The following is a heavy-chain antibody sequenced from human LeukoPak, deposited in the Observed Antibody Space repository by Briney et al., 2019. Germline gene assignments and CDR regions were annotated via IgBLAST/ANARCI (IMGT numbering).Heavy chain of an antibody. CDR1: GGTFSSYA. CDR2: IIPILGTA. CDR3: AAFYYGDYATDAFDI. V-gene: IGHV1-69*05. D-gene: IGHD4-17*01. Sequence: SVKVSCKASGGTFSSYAISWVRQAPGQGLEWMGGIIPILGTANYAQKFQGRVTITTDESTSTAYMELSSLRSEDTAVYYCAAFYYGDYATDAFDIWGQGTMVTVSS. J-gene: IGHJ3*02.